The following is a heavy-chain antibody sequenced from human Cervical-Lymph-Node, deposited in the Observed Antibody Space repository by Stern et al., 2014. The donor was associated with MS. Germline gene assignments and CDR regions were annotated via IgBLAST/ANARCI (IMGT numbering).Heavy chain of an antibody. CDR2: IYPGDSET. V-gene: IGHV5-51*03. CDR3: ARRGDGYKGIDY. J-gene: IGHJ4*02. Sequence: VQLVESGAEVKKPGESLRISCEVSGYSFTNNWIGWVRQMPGKGLEWMGIIYPGDSETRYSPSFQGQVTILVGKYHSTDYLQWSSLKPSDTAIYYCARRGDGYKGIDYWGQGTLVTVSS. CDR1: GYSFTNNW. D-gene: IGHD5-24*01.